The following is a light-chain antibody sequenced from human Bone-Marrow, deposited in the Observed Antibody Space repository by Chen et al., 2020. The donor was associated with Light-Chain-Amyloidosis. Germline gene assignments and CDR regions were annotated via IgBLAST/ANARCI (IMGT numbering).Light chain of an antibody. J-gene: IGLJ3*02. V-gene: IGLV3-21*02. CDR1: NIGSTG. Sequence: SYVLTQPSSVSVAPGQTATIACGGNNIGSTGVHWYQPTPGQAPLLVVYDDSDRPSGIPERLSGANAGNTATLTISRVEAGDEADYYCQVWDRSSDRPVFGGGTKLTVL. CDR3: QVWDRSSDRPV. CDR2: DDS.